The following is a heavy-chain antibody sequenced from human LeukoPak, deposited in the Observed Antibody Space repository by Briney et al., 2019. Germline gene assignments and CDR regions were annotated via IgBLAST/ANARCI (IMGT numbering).Heavy chain of an antibody. V-gene: IGHV4-39*06. J-gene: IGHJ6*03. CDR1: GGSISSSRYY. CDR3: AREDNLARYYYYYMDV. Sequence: SETLSLTCAVSGGSISSSRYYWGWIRQPPGKGLEWIGSIYYSGSTYYNPSLKSRVTISVDTSKNQFPLKLSSVTAADTAGYSCAREDNLARYYYYYMDVWGKGTTVTVSS. D-gene: IGHD1-14*01. CDR2: IYYSGST.